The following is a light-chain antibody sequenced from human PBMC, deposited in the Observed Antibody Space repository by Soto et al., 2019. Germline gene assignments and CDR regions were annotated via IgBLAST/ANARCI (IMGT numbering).Light chain of an antibody. J-gene: IGLJ1*01. CDR2: DVS. CDR1: SSDVGGYNY. CDR3: SSNTSRSSSTYV. V-gene: IGLV2-14*01. Sequence: ALTQPASVSGSPGQSITISCTGTSSDVGGYNYVSWYQQHPGKAPKLMIYDVSNRPSGVSNRFSGSKSGNTASLTISGLQAEDEADNYCSSNTSRSSSTYVFGTGTKVTVL.